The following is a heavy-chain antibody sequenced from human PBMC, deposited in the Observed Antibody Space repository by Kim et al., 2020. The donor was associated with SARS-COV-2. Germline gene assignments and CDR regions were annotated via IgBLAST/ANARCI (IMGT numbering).Heavy chain of an antibody. CDR2: HRGST. J-gene: IGHJ3*02. CDR3: AGRRTFDI. Sequence: HRGSTNYEPSLKNRVTISIDTSMNQFSLKLRSVTAAEAAVYYCAGRRTFDIWGQGTMVTVSS. V-gene: IGHV4-34*01.